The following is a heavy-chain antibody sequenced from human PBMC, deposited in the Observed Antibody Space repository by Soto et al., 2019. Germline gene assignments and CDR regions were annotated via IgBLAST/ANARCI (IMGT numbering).Heavy chain of an antibody. Sequence: SVKVSCKASGGTFSSYGISWVRQAPGQGLEWMGGIIPIFGTANYAQKFQGRVTITADESTSTAYMELSSLRSEDTAVYHCAREADYDILTGYSLSHYWFYPWGQGTLVTVSS. J-gene: IGHJ5*02. CDR2: IIPIFGTA. V-gene: IGHV1-69*13. CDR3: AREADYDILTGYSLSHYWFYP. CDR1: GGTFSSYG. D-gene: IGHD3-9*01.